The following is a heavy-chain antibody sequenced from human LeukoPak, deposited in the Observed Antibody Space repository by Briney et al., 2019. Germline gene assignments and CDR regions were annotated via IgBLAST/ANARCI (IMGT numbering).Heavy chain of an antibody. Sequence: PSEALSLTCSVSGGSMNSYYWSWIRQSPGKGLEWIGYIYYSGSTNYNPSLKSRVTISVDTSKNQFSLKLSSVTAADTAVYYCARHVWLQPFDYWGQGTLVTVSS. CDR1: GGSMNSYY. CDR2: IYYSGST. D-gene: IGHD3-9*01. V-gene: IGHV4-59*08. J-gene: IGHJ4*02. CDR3: ARHVWLQPFDY.